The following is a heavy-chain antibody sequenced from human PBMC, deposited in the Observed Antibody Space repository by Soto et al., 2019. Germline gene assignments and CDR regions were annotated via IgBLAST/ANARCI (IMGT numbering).Heavy chain of an antibody. D-gene: IGHD3-10*01. V-gene: IGHV3-30-3*01. CDR1: GFTFSSYA. Sequence: GGSLRLSCAASGFTFSSYAMHWVRQAPGKGLEWVAVISYDGSNKYYADSVKGRFTISRDNSKNTLYLQMNSLRAEDTAMYYCARDYSYDGSGKDYWGQGTLVTVSS. CDR3: ARDYSYDGSGKDY. J-gene: IGHJ4*02. CDR2: ISYDGSNK.